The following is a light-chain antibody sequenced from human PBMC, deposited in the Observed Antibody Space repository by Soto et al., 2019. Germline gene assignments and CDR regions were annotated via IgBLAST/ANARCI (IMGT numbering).Light chain of an antibody. J-gene: IGKJ1*01. Sequence: AIQMTQSPSSLSASGVDRVTMTCRASQGIRNDLAWYQQRPGKAPKLLIYAASTLQSGVPSRFSGNESGTEFTLTISSLQPEDFATYYCLQDYNYPRTFGQGTKVEIK. V-gene: IGKV1-6*01. CDR2: AAS. CDR1: QGIRND. CDR3: LQDYNYPRT.